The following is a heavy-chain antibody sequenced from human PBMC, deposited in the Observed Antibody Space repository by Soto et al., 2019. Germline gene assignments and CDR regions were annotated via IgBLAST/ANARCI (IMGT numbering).Heavy chain of an antibody. CDR2: IGPASGAT. Sequence: ASVKVSCKASGYTFTGHYIQWVRQAPEQGPEWMGDIGPASGATRYAQKFQGRVTMTRDMSITTVYMELNNLSPDDTAVYYCGRGRSGQIVVFYWGQGTPVTVSS. V-gene: IGHV1-2*02. D-gene: IGHD1-26*01. CDR1: GYTFTGHY. CDR3: GRGRSGQIVVFY. J-gene: IGHJ4*02.